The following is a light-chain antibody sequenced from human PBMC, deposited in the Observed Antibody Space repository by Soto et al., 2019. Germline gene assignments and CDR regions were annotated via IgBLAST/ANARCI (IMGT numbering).Light chain of an antibody. CDR1: ERINNY. V-gene: IGKV1-5*03. CDR3: QQYNSYPWT. Sequence: DIQMTQSPSSLSASVGHRVTITCRASERINNYLNWYQQKPGKAPKLIIYKASSLESGVPSRFSGSRSGTEFTLTISSLQPDDFATYFCQQYNSYPWTFGQGTKVDIK. J-gene: IGKJ1*01. CDR2: KAS.